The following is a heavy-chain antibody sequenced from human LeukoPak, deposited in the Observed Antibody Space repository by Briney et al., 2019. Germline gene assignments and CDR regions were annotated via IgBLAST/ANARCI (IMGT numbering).Heavy chain of an antibody. D-gene: IGHD2-8*01. CDR2: INHSGST. J-gene: IGHJ5*02. Sequence: PSETLSLTCAVYGGSFSGYYWSWIRQPPGKGLEWIGEINHSGSTNYNPSLKSRVTISVDTSKNQLSLKLSSVTAADTAVYYCARARWYCTNGVCYRSWFDPWGQGTLVTVSS. CDR3: ARARWYCTNGVCYRSWFDP. CDR1: GGSFSGYY. V-gene: IGHV4-34*01.